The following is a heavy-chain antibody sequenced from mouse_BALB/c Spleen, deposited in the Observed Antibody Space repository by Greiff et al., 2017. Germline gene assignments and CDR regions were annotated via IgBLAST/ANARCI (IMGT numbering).Heavy chain of an antibody. CDR3: ARSNWDEMDY. V-gene: IGHV7-3*02. D-gene: IGHD4-1*01. CDR2: IRNKANGYTT. J-gene: IGHJ4*01. Sequence: EVQLVESGGGLVQPGGSLRLSCATSGFTFTDYYMSWVRQPPGKALEWLGFIRNKANGYTTEYSASVKGRFTISRDNSQSILYLQMNTLRAEDSATYYCARSNWDEMDYWGQGTSVTVSS. CDR1: GFTFTDYY.